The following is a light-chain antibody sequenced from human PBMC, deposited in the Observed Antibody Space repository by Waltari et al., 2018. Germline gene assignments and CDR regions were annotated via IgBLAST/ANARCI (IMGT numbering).Light chain of an antibody. CDR1: RSNIGSNY. V-gene: IGLV1-47*01. CDR2: RNN. CDR3: AAWDDSLSGRV. J-gene: IGLJ3*02. Sequence: QSVLTQPPSASGTPGQRVTISCSGSRSNIGSNYLYWYQQLPGTAPKLLIYRNNRRPSGVPDRFSGSKSGTSASLAISWLRSEDEADYYCAAWDDSLSGRVFGGGTKVTVL.